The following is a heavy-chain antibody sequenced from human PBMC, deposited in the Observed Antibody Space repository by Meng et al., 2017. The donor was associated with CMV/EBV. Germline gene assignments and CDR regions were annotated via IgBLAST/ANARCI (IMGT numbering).Heavy chain of an antibody. J-gene: IGHJ1*01. D-gene: IGHD2-2*01. CDR3: ASFIVVVPAAAAYFQH. Sequence: SGGSISSSSWWSWVRQPPGKGLEWIGEIYHSGSTNYNPSLKSRVTISVDKSKNQFSLKLSSVTAADTAVYYCASFIVVVPAAAAYFQHWGQGTLVTVSS. CDR2: IYHSGST. CDR1: GGSISSSSW. V-gene: IGHV4-4*02.